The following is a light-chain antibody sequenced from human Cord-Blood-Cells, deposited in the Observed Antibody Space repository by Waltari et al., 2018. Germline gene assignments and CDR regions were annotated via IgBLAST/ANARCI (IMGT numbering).Light chain of an antibody. V-gene: IGKV1-39*01. Sequence: DIQMTQSPSSLSASVGDRVTITCRASQSISSSLNWYKQKPGTPPKLLNDAAYSLQSGVPSRLSGSVGGTDFTITISSRQPEDFATYYWQQSYSTPLPFGGVTKVEIQ. CDR2: AAY. CDR1: QSISSS. J-gene: IGKJ4*01. CDR3: QQSYSTPLP.